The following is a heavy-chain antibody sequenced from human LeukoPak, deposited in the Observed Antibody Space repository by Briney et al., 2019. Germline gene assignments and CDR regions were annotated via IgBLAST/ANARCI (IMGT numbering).Heavy chain of an antibody. CDR1: GDSISSSNYY. Sequence: ASESLSLTCTVSGDSISSSNYYWGWIRQPPGKGLEWIGRIHYSGGTYYNPSLKSRVTISVDTSKNRFSLKLTSVTAADTAVYYCARQKVYYYYFDYWGQGTLVTVSS. CDR2: IHYSGGT. D-gene: IGHD2/OR15-2a*01. V-gene: IGHV4-39*01. J-gene: IGHJ4*02. CDR3: ARQKVYYYYFDY.